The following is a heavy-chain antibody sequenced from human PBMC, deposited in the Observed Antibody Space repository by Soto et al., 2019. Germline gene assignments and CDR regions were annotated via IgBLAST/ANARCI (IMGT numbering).Heavy chain of an antibody. J-gene: IGHJ4*02. CDR2: ISGSGDNT. D-gene: IGHD4-17*01. Sequence: HPGGSLRLSCAASGFTFSTYAMSWVRQTPGKGLEWVSAISGSGDNTYYAVSVKGRFTISRDNSKNTLYLQMSSLRAEDTAVYYCAKGNLRTTVTTSDYWGQGSLVTVSS. V-gene: IGHV3-23*01. CDR1: GFTFSTYA. CDR3: AKGNLRTTVTTSDY.